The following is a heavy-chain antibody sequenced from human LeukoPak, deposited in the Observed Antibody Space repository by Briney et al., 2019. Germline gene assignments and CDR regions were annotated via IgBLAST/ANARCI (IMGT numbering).Heavy chain of an antibody. CDR3: ASSLGYCSSTSCYSGMDV. CDR2: ISGCGGST. CDR1: GFTFSSYA. D-gene: IGHD2-2*01. Sequence: GGSLRLSCAASGFTFSSYAMSWVRQAPGKGLEWVSAISGCGGSTYYADSVKGRFTISRDNSKNTLYLQMNSLRAEDTAVYYCASSLGYCSSTSCYSGMDVWGQGTTVTVSS. V-gene: IGHV3-23*01. J-gene: IGHJ6*02.